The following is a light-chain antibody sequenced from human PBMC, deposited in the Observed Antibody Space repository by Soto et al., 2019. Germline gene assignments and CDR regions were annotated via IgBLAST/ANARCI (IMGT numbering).Light chain of an antibody. CDR2: AAS. CDR3: QQSYSAPYT. J-gene: IGKJ2*01. Sequence: DIQMTQSPSSLSASVGDRVTITCRASQSIYSSLTWYHQNPGKAPKLLIYAASNLQSGVPSRFSGSGSGTDFTLSISSLQPEDFATYYCQQSYSAPYTFGRGTKLEI. CDR1: QSIYSS. V-gene: IGKV1-39*01.